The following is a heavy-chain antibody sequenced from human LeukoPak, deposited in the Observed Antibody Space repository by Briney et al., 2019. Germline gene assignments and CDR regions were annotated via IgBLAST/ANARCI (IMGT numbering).Heavy chain of an antibody. CDR2: ISGSGGST. D-gene: IGHD6-19*01. Sequence: PGGSLRLSCAASGFTFSNAWMSWVRQAPGKGLEWVPAISGSGGSTYYADSVKGRFTISRDNSKNTLYLQMNSLRAEDTAVYYCAKDRLSSGWRGGPDYWGQGTLVTVSS. CDR3: AKDRLSSGWRGGPDY. V-gene: IGHV3-23*01. CDR1: GFTFSNAW. J-gene: IGHJ4*02.